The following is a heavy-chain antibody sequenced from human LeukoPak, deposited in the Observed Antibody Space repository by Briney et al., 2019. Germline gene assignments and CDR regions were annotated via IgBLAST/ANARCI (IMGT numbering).Heavy chain of an antibody. CDR2: IKKDGSEK. CDR3: ARDLSGVTGYTYGRGIDY. D-gene: IGHD5-18*01. Sequence: GGSLRLSCAASGFTFSSYGMSWVRQAPGKGLEWVANIKKDGSEKYYVDSVKGRFTISRDNAKTSLYLQMNSLRAEDTAVYYCARDLSGVTGYTYGRGIDYWGQGTLVTVSS. V-gene: IGHV3-7*01. CDR1: GFTFSSYG. J-gene: IGHJ4*02.